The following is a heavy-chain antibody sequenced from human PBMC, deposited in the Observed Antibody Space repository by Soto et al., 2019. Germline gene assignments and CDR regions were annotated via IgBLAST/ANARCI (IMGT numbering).Heavy chain of an antibody. CDR2: IDGSGATT. CDR1: GFTFSSND. J-gene: IGHJ5*01. CDR3: AKNSGWFDS. D-gene: IGHD3-10*01. Sequence: EVQVLESGGGLVQPGGSLRLSCAASGFTFSSNDMTWVRQAPGKGLEWVSTIDGSGATTYYADLVEGRFTVSRDNSKNTVYVQMNNLRADDTALYYCAKNSGWFDSWGQGTLVTVSS. V-gene: IGHV3-23*01.